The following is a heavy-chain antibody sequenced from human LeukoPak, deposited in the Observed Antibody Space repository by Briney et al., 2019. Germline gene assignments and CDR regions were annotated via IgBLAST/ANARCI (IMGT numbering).Heavy chain of an antibody. J-gene: IGHJ6*02. CDR3: ARLNGLVPGDYYGMDV. D-gene: IGHD2-2*01. CDR1: GYSFTSYW. Sequence: GESLKISCKGSGYSFTSYWIGWVRQMPGKGLEWMGIIYPGDSDTRYSPSFQGQVTIAADKSISTAYLQWSSLKASDTAMYYCARLNGLVPGDYYGMDVWGQGTTVTVSS. CDR2: IYPGDSDT. V-gene: IGHV5-51*01.